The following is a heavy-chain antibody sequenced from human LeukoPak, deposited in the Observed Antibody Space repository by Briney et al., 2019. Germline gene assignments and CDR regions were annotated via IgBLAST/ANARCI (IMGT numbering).Heavy chain of an antibody. CDR1: GESMSGFY. Sequence: PSETLSLTCTVSGESMSGFYWSWIRQPPGKGLEWIGYIYYSGSTNYNPSLKSRVTISVDTSKNQFSLKLSSVTAADTAVYYCAREVANYYYYGMDVWGQGTTVTVSS. V-gene: IGHV4-59*01. J-gene: IGHJ6*02. CDR2: IYYSGST. D-gene: IGHD5-12*01. CDR3: AREVANYYYYGMDV.